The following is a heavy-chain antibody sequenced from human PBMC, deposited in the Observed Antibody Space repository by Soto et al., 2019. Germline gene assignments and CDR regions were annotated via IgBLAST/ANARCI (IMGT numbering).Heavy chain of an antibody. Sequence: QVQLVESGGGVVQPGRSLRLSCAASEFTFSNYGMHWVRQAPGKGLEWVALISYDGSKKYYADSVKGRFNISRDNSKNTLYLQMNSLRAEDTAVYYCAKDFLLIQYYYGSGSTYAFDIWGQGTMVTVSS. J-gene: IGHJ3*02. CDR1: EFTFSNYG. CDR3: AKDFLLIQYYYGSGSTYAFDI. CDR2: ISYDGSKK. D-gene: IGHD3-10*01. V-gene: IGHV3-30*18.